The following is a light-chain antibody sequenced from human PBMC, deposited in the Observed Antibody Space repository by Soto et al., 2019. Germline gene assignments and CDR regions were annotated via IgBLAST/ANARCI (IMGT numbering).Light chain of an antibody. V-gene: IGLV2-11*01. CDR2: DVT. J-gene: IGLJ3*02. CDR1: NSDVGAYDY. CDR3: CSYAGSNTSV. Sequence: QSVLTQPRSVSGSPGQSVIISCTGTNSDVGAYDYVSWYQQHPGKAPKLIIYDVTKRPSGVPDRFSASKSGNTASLTISGLQAEDEADYYCCSYAGSNTSVFGGGTKVTVL.